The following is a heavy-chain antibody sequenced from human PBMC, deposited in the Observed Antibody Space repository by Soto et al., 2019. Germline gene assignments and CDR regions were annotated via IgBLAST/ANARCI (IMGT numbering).Heavy chain of an antibody. D-gene: IGHD3-22*01. CDR2: INHSGST. Sequence: QVQLQQWGAGLLKPSETLSLTCAVYGGSFSGYYWSWIRQPPGKGLEWIGEINHSGSTNYNPSLKSRVTISVDTSKNQFSLKLSSVTAADTAVYYCARGLTKIYYDSSGYYYFDYWGQRTLVTVSS. J-gene: IGHJ4*02. CDR3: ARGLTKIYYDSSGYYYFDY. V-gene: IGHV4-34*01. CDR1: GGSFSGYY.